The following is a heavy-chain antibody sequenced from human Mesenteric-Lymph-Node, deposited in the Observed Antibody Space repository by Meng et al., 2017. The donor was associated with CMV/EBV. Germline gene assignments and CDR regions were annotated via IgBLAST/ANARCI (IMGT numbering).Heavy chain of an antibody. J-gene: IGHJ4*02. CDR1: GFTFSSYA. CDR3: ASGYNWNPTNYFDY. CDR2: ISYDGSNK. V-gene: IGHV3-30-3*01. D-gene: IGHD1-20*01. Sequence: GESLKISCAASGFTFSSYAMHWVRQAPGKGLECVAVISYDGSNKYYADSVKGRFTISRDNSKNTLYLQMNSLRAEDTAVYYCASGYNWNPTNYFDYWGQGTLVTVSS.